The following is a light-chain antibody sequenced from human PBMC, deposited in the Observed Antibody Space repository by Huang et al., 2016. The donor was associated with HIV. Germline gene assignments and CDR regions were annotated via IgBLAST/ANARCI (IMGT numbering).Light chain of an antibody. Sequence: VMMSQSPATLAASPGERVTLSCGASQSVNTNLAWYPQKPGQPPRLLIYAASTRATGVPARFAGSGSGTEFTLTIDSLQSDDFAVYYCQQYNKWPPEYTFGQGTRLEIK. CDR2: AAS. J-gene: IGKJ2*01. V-gene: IGKV3-15*01. CDR1: QSVNTN. CDR3: QQYNKWPPEYT.